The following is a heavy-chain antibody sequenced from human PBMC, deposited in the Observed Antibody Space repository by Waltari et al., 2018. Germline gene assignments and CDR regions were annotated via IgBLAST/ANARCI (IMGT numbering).Heavy chain of an antibody. Sequence: QVQLVESGGGVVQPGRSLRLSCAASGFTFSSYAMHWVRQAPGKGLEWVAVISYDGSNKYYADSVKGRFTISRDNSKNTLYLQMNSLRAEDTAVYYCARGAVAGTREGFFDYWGQGTLVTVSS. J-gene: IGHJ4*02. CDR3: ARGAVAGTREGFFDY. CDR2: ISYDGSNK. V-gene: IGHV3-30-3*01. CDR1: GFTFSSYA. D-gene: IGHD6-19*01.